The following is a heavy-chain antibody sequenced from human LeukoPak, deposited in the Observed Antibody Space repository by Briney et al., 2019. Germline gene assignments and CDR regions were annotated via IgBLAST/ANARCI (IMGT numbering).Heavy chain of an antibody. CDR3: AREVPAAYNWFDP. V-gene: IGHV3-48*04. J-gene: IGHJ5*02. CDR1: GFTFSSYS. CDR2: ISSSSSTI. D-gene: IGHD2-2*01. Sequence: GGSLRLSCAASGFTFSSYSMNWVRQAPGKGLEWVSYISSSSSTIYYADSVKGRFTISRDNAKNSLYLQMNSLRAEDTAGYYCAREVPAAYNWFDPWGQGTLVTVSS.